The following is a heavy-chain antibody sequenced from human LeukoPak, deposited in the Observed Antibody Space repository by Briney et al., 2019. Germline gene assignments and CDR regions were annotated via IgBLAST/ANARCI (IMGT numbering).Heavy chain of an antibody. J-gene: IGHJ3*02. D-gene: IGHD3-22*01. CDR3: ARISGITMIVVIISQDAFDS. V-gene: IGHV4-39*07. Sequence: SETLSLTCTVSGGSISSSSYYWSWIRQPPGKGLEWIGSIYYSGSTYYNPSLKSRVTISVDTSKNQFSLKLSSVTAADTAVYYCARISGITMIVVIISQDAFDSWGQGSMVTVSS. CDR1: GGSISSSSYY. CDR2: IYYSGST.